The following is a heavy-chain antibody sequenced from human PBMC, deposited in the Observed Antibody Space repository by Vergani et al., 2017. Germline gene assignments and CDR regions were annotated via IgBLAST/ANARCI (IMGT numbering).Heavy chain of an antibody. J-gene: IGHJ4*02. CDR3: ARDLTRYSTASRRYFGY. D-gene: IGHD5-12*01. Sequence: EVQLVESGGGLVKPGESPRLSCVASGFTFGSYSMIWVRQAPGKGLEWVSSISSGSSYIYYADSVKGRFTISRDNAKNSLYLQMNSLRAEDTAVYYCARDLTRYSTASRRYFGYWGQGTLVTVSS. CDR2: ISSGSSYI. V-gene: IGHV3-21*01. CDR1: GFTFGSYS.